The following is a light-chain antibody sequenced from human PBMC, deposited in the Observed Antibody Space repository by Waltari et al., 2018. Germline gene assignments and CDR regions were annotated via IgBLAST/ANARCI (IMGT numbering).Light chain of an antibody. V-gene: IGKV3-15*01. Sequence: EIVMTQSPATLSVSPGERATLSCRASQSVSSNLAWYQQKPRQAPRLLIYGASTRVTTIPARFSGSGSATEFTLTISSLQSEDFAVYYCQQYNNWPYTFGQGTKLEIK. CDR1: QSVSSN. CDR3: QQYNNWPYT. CDR2: GAS. J-gene: IGKJ2*01.